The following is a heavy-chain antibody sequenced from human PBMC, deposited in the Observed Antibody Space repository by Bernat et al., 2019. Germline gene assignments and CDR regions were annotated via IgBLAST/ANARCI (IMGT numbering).Heavy chain of an antibody. CDR3: AREDKYYGSGSYYRVNGMDV. V-gene: IGHV1-2*04. CDR1: GYTFTGYY. Sequence: QVQLVQSGAEVKKPGASVKVSCKASGYTFTGYYMHWVRQAPGQGLEWMGWINPNSGGTNYAQKFQGWVTMTRDTSISTAYMELSRLRSDDTAVYYCAREDKYYGSGSYYRVNGMDVWGQGTTVTVSS. CDR2: INPNSGGT. J-gene: IGHJ6*02. D-gene: IGHD3-10*01.